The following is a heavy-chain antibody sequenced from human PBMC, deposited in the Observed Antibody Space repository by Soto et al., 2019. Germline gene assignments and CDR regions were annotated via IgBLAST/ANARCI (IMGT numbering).Heavy chain of an antibody. J-gene: IGHJ4*02. CDR3: AHIWGY. V-gene: IGHV2-5*02. CDR2: VYWDDSK. D-gene: IGHD3-16*01. CDR1: GISLSTTGEA. Sequence: QITLKESGPTLVNPTQTLTLTCTFSGISLSTTGEAVCWIRQPPGKALEWLAFVYWDDSKRYSPSLNNRLTINKDPSHNQVVLTMTNMDPVDTGTYYCAHIWGYWGQGTLVTVSS.